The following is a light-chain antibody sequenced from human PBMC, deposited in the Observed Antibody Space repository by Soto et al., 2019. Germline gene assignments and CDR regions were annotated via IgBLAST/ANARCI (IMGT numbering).Light chain of an antibody. CDR1: QSLVSGDGNTY. Sequence: DIVMTQTPLSSPVTLGQPAYISCRSIQSLVSGDGNTYLSWLQQRPGHPPRSLIYKISNRFPGLPDRFSGSGAGTDFKLKISRVEAEDVGVYECMQATHLPETLCQGNKVDI. V-gene: IGKV2-24*01. J-gene: IGKJ1*01. CDR2: KIS. CDR3: MQATHLPET.